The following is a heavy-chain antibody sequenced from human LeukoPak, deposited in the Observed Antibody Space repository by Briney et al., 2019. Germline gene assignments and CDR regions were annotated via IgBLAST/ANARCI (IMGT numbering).Heavy chain of an antibody. Sequence: SETLSLTCTASGGSISSSSYYWGWIRQPPGKGLEWIGSIYYSGSTYYNPSLKSRVTISVDTSKNQFSLKLSSVTAADTAVYYCARDPPITMVRGGIDYWGQGTLVTVSS. CDR2: IYYSGST. J-gene: IGHJ4*02. CDR1: GGSISSSSYY. D-gene: IGHD3-10*01. CDR3: ARDPPITMVRGGIDY. V-gene: IGHV4-39*07.